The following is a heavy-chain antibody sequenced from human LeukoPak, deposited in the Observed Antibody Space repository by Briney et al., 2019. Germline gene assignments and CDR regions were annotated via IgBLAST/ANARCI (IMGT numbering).Heavy chain of an antibody. V-gene: IGHV4-59*08. J-gene: IGHJ4*02. CDR3: ARSAFRYDYVWGSYRPDQFDY. CDR1: GGSISSYY. Sequence: SETLSLTCTVSGGSISSYYWSWIRQPPGKGLEWIGYIYYSGSTNYNPSLKSRVTISVDTSKNQFSLKLSSVTAAGTAVYYCARSAFRYDYVWGSYRPDQFDYWGQGTLVTVSS. D-gene: IGHD3-16*02. CDR2: IYYSGST.